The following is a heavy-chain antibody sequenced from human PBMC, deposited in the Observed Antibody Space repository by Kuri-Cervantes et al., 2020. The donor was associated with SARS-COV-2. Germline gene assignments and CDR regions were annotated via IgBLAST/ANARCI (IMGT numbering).Heavy chain of an antibody. Sequence: GESLKISCAASGFTFSSYAMHWVRQAPGKGLEWVAVISYDGSNKYYADSVKGRFTISRDNSKNTLYLQMNSLRAEDTAVYYCARERLYYDFWSGYSDNWFDPWGQGTLVTVSS. CDR3: ARERLYYDFWSGYSDNWFDP. V-gene: IGHV3-30-3*01. CDR1: GFTFSSYA. CDR2: ISYDGSNK. D-gene: IGHD3-3*01. J-gene: IGHJ5*02.